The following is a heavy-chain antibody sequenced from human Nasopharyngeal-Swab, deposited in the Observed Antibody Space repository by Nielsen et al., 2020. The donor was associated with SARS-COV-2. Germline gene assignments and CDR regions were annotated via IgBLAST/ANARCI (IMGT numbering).Heavy chain of an antibody. CDR3: AKDVWFGVLVYGYFDY. CDR2: IRGSGGST. CDR1: GFTFSSYA. Sequence: GALKISCAASGFTFSSYAMSWVRQAPGKGLEWVSAIRGSGGSTYYADSVKGRFTISRDNSKNTLYLQMNSLRAEDTAVYYCAKDVWFGVLVYGYFDYWGQGTLVTVSS. V-gene: IGHV3-23*01. D-gene: IGHD3-10*01. J-gene: IGHJ4*02.